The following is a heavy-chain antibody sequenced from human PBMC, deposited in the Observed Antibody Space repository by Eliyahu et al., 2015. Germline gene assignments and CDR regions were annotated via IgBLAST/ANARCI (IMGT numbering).Heavy chain of an antibody. CDR3: ARELTPIXAGAFDX. CDR1: GGSISSXY. V-gene: IGHV4-59*01. D-gene: IGHD3-16*01. J-gene: IGHJ3*02. Sequence: QVQLQESGPGLVXPSETLSLTCXVXGGSISSXYWSWIRQPPGKGLEWIGYIYYSGSTNYNPSLKSRVTXXVDTSKNQFSLKLSXVTAADTAVYYCARELTPIXAGAFDXWGQGTMVTVSS. CDR2: IYYSGST.